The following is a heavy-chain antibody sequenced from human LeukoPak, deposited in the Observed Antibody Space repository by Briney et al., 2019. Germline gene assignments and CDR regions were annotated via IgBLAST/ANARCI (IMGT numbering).Heavy chain of an antibody. CDR3: AKDLLAAAGSRGSDY. CDR2: IYSGGST. CDR1: GFTVSSHY. J-gene: IGHJ4*02. Sequence: PGGSLRLSCAASGFTVSSHYMSWVRQAPGKGLEWVSVIYSGGSTYYADSVKGRFTISRDNSKNTLYLQMNSLRAEDTAVYYCAKDLLAAAGSRGSDYWGQGTLVTVSS. D-gene: IGHD6-13*01. V-gene: IGHV3-53*01.